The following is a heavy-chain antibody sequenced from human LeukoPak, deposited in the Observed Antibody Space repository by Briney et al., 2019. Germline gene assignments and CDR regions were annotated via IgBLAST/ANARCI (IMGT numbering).Heavy chain of an antibody. D-gene: IGHD1-26*01. Sequence: PSETLSLTCTVSGGSIRTNYWSWIRQTPGKGLEWIAYINYNGNTNSNPPLKSRVTISVGTSGSQFSLKLSSVTAADTAVYYCARRGQDTGNFYAHFDYWGQGILVTVSS. J-gene: IGHJ4*02. CDR2: INYNGNT. V-gene: IGHV4-59*08. CDR1: GGSIRTNY. CDR3: ARRGQDTGNFYAHFDY.